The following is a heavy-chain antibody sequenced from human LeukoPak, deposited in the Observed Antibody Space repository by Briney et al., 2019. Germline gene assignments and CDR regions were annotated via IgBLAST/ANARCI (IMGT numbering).Heavy chain of an antibody. Sequence: ASVKVSCKTSGYTCTRYDVNWVRQAPGQGPEWMGWMNPNSGNTHYAQKFQGRVTLTRNTSISTAYMELSSLRSEDTAVYYCARGPLFNSAWLDYWGQGTLVKVSS. CDR2: MNPNSGNT. CDR3: ARGPLFNSAWLDY. CDR1: GYTCTRYD. J-gene: IGHJ4*02. D-gene: IGHD3-3*01. V-gene: IGHV1-8*01.